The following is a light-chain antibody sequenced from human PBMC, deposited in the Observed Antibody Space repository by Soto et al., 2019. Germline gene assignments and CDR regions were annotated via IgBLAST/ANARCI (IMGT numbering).Light chain of an antibody. CDR1: SSDVGGYNF. V-gene: IGLV2-8*01. J-gene: IGLJ1*01. Sequence: QSALTQPPSASGSPGQSVTISCTGTSSDVGGYNFVSWYQQHPGKAPKLIIYEVTQRPSGVPDRFSGSKSGNTASLTVSGLQAEDEADYYCSSYAGSNMGVFGTGTKVTV. CDR2: EVT. CDR3: SSYAGSNMGV.